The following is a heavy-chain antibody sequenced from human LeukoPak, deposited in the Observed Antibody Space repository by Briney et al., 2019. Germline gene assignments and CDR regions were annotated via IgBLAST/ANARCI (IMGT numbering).Heavy chain of an antibody. CDR3: ARHVAQGVAGTEIDY. D-gene: IGHD6-19*01. V-gene: IGHV4-39*01. J-gene: IGHJ4*02. Sequence: SETLSLTCTVSGGSISSSDYYWGWIRQPPGKGLEWIGSIYYSGSTYYNPSLKSRVTISVDTSKNQFSLKLSSVTAADTAVYYCARHVAQGVAGTEIDYWGQGTLVTVSS. CDR1: GGSISSSDYY. CDR2: IYYSGST.